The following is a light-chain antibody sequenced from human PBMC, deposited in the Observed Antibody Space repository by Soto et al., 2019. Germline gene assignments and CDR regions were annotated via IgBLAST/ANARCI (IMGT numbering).Light chain of an antibody. CDR3: SSFASSSTYV. J-gene: IGLJ1*01. Sequence: QSVVAQPAPQSGASGQSITISCTGTSSELGGYNQVSWYQQHPGKAPKLMIYDVSNRPSGVSNRFSGSKSGNTASLTISGLQAEDEADYYCSSFASSSTYVFGTGTKVTVL. CDR2: DVS. V-gene: IGLV2-14*03. CDR1: SSELGGYNQ.